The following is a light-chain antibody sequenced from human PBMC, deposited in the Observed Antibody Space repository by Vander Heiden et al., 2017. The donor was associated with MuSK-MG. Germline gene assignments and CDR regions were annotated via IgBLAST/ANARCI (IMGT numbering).Light chain of an antibody. CDR1: RDIQNY. J-gene: IGKJ4*01. Sequence: DIQLTQSPSSLSASVGDRVTITCQASRDIQNYITWYQQIPGKAPKLLISEASDLETGVPSRFSGSGSGTQFTLTISSLQPEDIATYYCQQYVSLPVTFGGGTKVGMK. CDR3: QQYVSLPVT. CDR2: EAS. V-gene: IGKV1-33*01.